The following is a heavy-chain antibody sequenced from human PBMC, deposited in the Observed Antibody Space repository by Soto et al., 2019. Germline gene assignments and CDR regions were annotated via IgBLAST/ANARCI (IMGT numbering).Heavy chain of an antibody. D-gene: IGHD3-10*01. Sequence: SETLSLTCTVSGGSISSYYWSWIRQPPGKGLEWIGYIYYSGSTNYNPSLKSRVTISVDTSKNQFSLKLSSVTAADTAVYYCARIPPSGSGEVYYYYYMDVWGKGTTVTVSS. V-gene: IGHV4-59*08. J-gene: IGHJ6*03. CDR1: GGSISSYY. CDR2: IYYSGST. CDR3: ARIPPSGSGEVYYYYYMDV.